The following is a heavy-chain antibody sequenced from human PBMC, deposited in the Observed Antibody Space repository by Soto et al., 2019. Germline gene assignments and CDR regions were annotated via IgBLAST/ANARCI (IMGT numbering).Heavy chain of an antibody. Sequence: QVQLVQSGAEMKEPGSSVKVSCKTSGGTFSSSAISWLRQAPGQGLEWMGGIIPLFRTPDYAQKFQRRVTIAADESTSTAYMELSSLRSEDTAVYYGSTVNDRLQLGGNYYYVLDVWGQGTTITVSS. CDR1: GGTFSSSA. J-gene: IGHJ6*02. D-gene: IGHD4-4*01. V-gene: IGHV1-69*12. CDR2: IIPLFRTP. CDR3: STVNDRLQLGGNYYYVLDV.